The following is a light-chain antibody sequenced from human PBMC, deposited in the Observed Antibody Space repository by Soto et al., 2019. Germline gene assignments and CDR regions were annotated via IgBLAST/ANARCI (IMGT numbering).Light chain of an antibody. V-gene: IGKV3-20*01. CDR1: QTVTNSF. CDR2: GIS. J-gene: IGKJ2*01. Sequence: ENVLTQSPGTLSLSPGERATLSCRASQTVTNSFFAWYQQKPGQPPRLLIHGISSRATGIPDRFSGSGSATDFTLTISRLEPEDFVVYYCQQYSTLPHTFGRGTKLEV. CDR3: QQYSTLPHT.